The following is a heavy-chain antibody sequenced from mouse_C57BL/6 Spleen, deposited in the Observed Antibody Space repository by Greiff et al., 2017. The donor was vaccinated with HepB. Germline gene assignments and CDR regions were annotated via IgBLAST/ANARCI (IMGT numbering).Heavy chain of an antibody. Sequence: EVQRVESEGGLVQPGSSMKLSCTASGFTFSDYYMAWVRQVPEKGLEWVANINYDGSSTYYLDSLKSRFIISRDNAKNILYLQMSSLKSEDTATYYCARGGNYGIFAYWGQGTLVTVSA. V-gene: IGHV5-16*01. CDR1: GFTFSDYY. D-gene: IGHD2-1*01. J-gene: IGHJ3*01. CDR2: INYDGSST. CDR3: ARGGNYGIFAY.